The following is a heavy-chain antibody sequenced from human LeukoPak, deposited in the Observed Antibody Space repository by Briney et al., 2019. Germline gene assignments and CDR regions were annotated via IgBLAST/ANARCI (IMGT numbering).Heavy chain of an antibody. J-gene: IGHJ3*02. CDR3: AKAKITLIVVANPHSGALDI. CDR2: ISGSGSST. V-gene: IGHV3-23*01. Sequence: PGGSLRLSCTASGFTFRVYAMTWVRQAPGKGLEWISGISGSGSSTYSADSVKGRFTISRDNSNNTLYLQMNSLRAEDTALYYCAKAKITLIVVANPHSGALDIWGQGIMVTVSS. CDR1: GFTFRVYA. D-gene: IGHD3-22*01.